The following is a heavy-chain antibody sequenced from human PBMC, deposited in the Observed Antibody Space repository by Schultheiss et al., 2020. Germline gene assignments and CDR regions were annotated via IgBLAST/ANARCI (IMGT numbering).Heavy chain of an antibody. CDR1: GFTFDDYA. CDR3: ARDDEGSFDY. Sequence: GGSLRLSCATSGFTFDDYAFHWVRQVPGKGLEWVSGISWNSGIIDYADSVKGRFTISRDNAKNSLYLQMNSLRAEDTAVYYCARDDEGSFDYWGQGTLVTVSS. J-gene: IGHJ4*02. CDR2: ISWNSGII. V-gene: IGHV3-9*01. D-gene: IGHD3-10*01.